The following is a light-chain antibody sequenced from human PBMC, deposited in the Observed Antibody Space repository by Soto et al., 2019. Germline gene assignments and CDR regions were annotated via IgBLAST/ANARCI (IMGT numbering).Light chain of an antibody. CDR2: AAS. CDR3: QKYNSAPFT. Sequence: DIQMTQSPSAMSASVGDRVTITWRASQCISKYLAWGQQKPGEFPNLLIDAASTLQSGVPSRFRGSGAGTDLTITISSLQPEDVATYYCQKYNSAPFTFGGGTKV. V-gene: IGKV1-27*01. CDR1: QCISKY. J-gene: IGKJ4*01.